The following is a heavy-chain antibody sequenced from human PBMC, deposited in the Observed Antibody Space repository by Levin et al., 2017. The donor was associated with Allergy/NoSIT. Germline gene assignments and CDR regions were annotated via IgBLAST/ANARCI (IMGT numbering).Heavy chain of an antibody. D-gene: IGHD5-24*01. CDR3: ASHRVEMSTMYYLDN. V-gene: IGHV4-59*08. J-gene: IGHJ4*02. Sequence: SQTLSLTCTVSGGSISGFYWSWIRLPPGKGLEWIGYISYTGITNYTPSLRGRITISVDTSKNQLSLKLSSVTAADTAVYLCASHRVEMSTMYYLDNGGKGSLVTVSS. CDR2: ISYTGIT. CDR1: GGSISGFY.